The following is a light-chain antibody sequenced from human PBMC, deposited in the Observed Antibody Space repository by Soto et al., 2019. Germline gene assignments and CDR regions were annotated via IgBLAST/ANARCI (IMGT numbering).Light chain of an antibody. V-gene: IGLV1-40*01. CDR1: SSNIGAGYE. Sequence: QLVLTQPPSVSEAPGQRVTIPCTGSSSNIGAGYEAHWYQQVPGTAPKLLIYENNNRPSGVPDRFSGSKSGTSASLAITGLQAEDEAEYYCQSYDSSLSGYVFGTGTKLTVL. CDR3: QSYDSSLSGYV. J-gene: IGLJ1*01. CDR2: ENN.